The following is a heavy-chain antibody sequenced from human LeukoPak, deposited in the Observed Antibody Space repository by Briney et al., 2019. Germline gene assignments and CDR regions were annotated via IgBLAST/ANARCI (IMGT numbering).Heavy chain of an antibody. CDR2: IKSKSDGGTT. J-gene: IGHJ5*02. V-gene: IGHV3-15*01. D-gene: IGHD3-22*01. CDR3: TKDHSTYYDSSGTGSYH. CDR1: GFTFSNSW. Sequence: GGSLRLSCAASGFTFSNSWMNWVRQSPGKGLEWVGRIKSKSDGGTTDYAAAVKGRLTISRDDSKNTLYLQMNTLKTEDTAVYYCTKDHSTYYDSSGTGSYHWGQGTLVTVSS.